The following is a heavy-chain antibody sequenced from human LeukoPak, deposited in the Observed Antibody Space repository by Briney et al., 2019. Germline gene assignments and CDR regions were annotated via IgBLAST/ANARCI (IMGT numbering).Heavy chain of an antibody. J-gene: IGHJ4*02. CDR1: GFSFSRSW. CDR3: TRGFSGWEVDY. V-gene: IGHV3-74*03. CDR2: LNGDGTTT. D-gene: IGHD3-3*01. Sequence: GGSLRLSCSASGFSFSRSWMNWVRQAPGEGLVWVSRLNGDGTTTEYGDSMKGRFTISRDNAKNTLYLQMSSLRADDTAVYYCTRGFSGWEVDYWGQGTLVTVSS.